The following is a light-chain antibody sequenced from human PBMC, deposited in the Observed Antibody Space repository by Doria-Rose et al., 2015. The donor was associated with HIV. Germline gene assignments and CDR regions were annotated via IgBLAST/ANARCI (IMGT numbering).Light chain of an antibody. CDR1: QSLLYTSKNY. J-gene: IGKJ3*01. V-gene: IGKV4-1*01. CDR2: WAS. CDR3: HQYYDTPS. Sequence: DIRVTQSPESLGMSLGERATLNCKSNQSLLYTSKNYLAWYQQKPGQPTKLLIYWASTRQSGVSARFSGSGSGTDFTLTISSLEAEDVAVYYCHQYYDTPSFGPGTTVDIK.